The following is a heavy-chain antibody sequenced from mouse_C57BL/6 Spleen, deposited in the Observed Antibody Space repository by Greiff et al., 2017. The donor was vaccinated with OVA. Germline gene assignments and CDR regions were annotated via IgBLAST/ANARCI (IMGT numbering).Heavy chain of an antibody. Sequence: EVNVVESGGGLVKPGGSLKLSCAASGFTFSDYGMHWVRQAPEKGLEWVAYISSGSSTIYYADTVKGRFTISRDNAKNTLFLQMTSLRSEDTAMYYCARPPYGNYGAMDYWGQGTSVTVSS. D-gene: IGHD2-1*01. CDR1: GFTFSDYG. V-gene: IGHV5-17*01. CDR2: ISSGSSTI. J-gene: IGHJ4*01. CDR3: ARPPYGNYGAMDY.